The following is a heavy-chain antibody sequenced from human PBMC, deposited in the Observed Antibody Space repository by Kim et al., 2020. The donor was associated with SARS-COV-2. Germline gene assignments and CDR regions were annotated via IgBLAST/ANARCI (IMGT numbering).Heavy chain of an antibody. Sequence: GGSLRLSCAASGFTFSDYYMSWIRQAPGKGLEWVSYISSSGSTIYYADSVKGRFTISRDNAKNSLYLQMNSLRAEDTAVYYCARDRLGDDWSLLSYYGMDVWGQGTTVTVSS. J-gene: IGHJ6*02. CDR2: ISSSGSTI. D-gene: IGHD3-9*01. V-gene: IGHV3-11*01. CDR1: GFTFSDYY. CDR3: ARDRLGDDWSLLSYYGMDV.